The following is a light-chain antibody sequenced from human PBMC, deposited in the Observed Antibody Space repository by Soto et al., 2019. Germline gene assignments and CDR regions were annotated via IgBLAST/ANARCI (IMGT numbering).Light chain of an antibody. Sequence: EIVLTQSPGTLSLSPGERATLSCRASQSVSSSNLAWYQQKPGQAPRLLIYGASSRATGISDRFSGSGSGTDFTLTISRVEPEDFAVYNCQQYGSSPTTFGQGTKVEI. CDR2: GAS. CDR3: QQYGSSPTT. J-gene: IGKJ1*01. CDR1: QSVSSSN. V-gene: IGKV3-20*01.